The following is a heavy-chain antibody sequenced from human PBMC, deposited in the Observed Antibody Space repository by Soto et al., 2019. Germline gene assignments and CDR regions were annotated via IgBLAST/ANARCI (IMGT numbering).Heavy chain of an antibody. CDR1: GFTFSLFA. CDR2: ISGSAGTT. J-gene: IGHJ4*02. D-gene: IGHD3-16*01. Sequence: GGSLRLSCAASGFTFSLFAMSWVRQAPGKGLEWVSGISGSAGTTYYTDSLKGRFTISRDNSKNTLYLQMNSLRAEDTAVYYCANGGKSGSDYWGQGTLVTVSS. V-gene: IGHV3-23*01. CDR3: ANGGKSGSDY.